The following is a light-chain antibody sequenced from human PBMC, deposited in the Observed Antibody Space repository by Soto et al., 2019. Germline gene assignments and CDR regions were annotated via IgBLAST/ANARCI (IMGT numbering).Light chain of an antibody. J-gene: IGKJ1*01. Sequence: DIQMTQSPSTLSASVGDRVTITCRASQSISSWLAWYQQKPGKAPKLLIYAASGLASGVPSRFSGSVSGTEFTLTISSLQPDDFATDYCQRYDTYSWTFGQGTKVDSK. CDR1: QSISSW. CDR3: QRYDTYSWT. V-gene: IGKV1-5*03. CDR2: AAS.